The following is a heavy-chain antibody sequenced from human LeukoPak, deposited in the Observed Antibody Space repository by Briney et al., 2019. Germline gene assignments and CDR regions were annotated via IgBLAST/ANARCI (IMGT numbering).Heavy chain of an antibody. CDR1: GFTFTSYA. J-gene: IGHJ4*02. CDR2: ISGSGGST. V-gene: IGHV3-23*01. Sequence: GGSLRLSCAASGFTFTSYAMSWVRQAPGKGLEWVPAISGSGGSTSYADSVKGRFTISRDNSKNTLFLQMSSLRAEDTAVYYCATEYYDILTGYFDYWGQGTLVTVSS. D-gene: IGHD3-9*01. CDR3: ATEYYDILTGYFDY.